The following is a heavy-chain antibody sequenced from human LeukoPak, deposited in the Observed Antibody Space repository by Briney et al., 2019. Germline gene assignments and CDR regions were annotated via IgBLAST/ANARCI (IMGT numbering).Heavy chain of an antibody. CDR2: IYHNGDA. Sequence: PSETLSLTCTVSDGSISNYYWHWIRQPPGKGLEWIGYIYHNGDANYTPSLESRVTMSVDTSKNQFSLTLSSVTAADTAAYFCASSPSLVVVTLAGLYCWGQGTPVTVSS. D-gene: IGHD2-21*02. CDR1: DGSISNYY. CDR3: ASSPSLVVVTLAGLYC. V-gene: IGHV4-59*01. J-gene: IGHJ4*02.